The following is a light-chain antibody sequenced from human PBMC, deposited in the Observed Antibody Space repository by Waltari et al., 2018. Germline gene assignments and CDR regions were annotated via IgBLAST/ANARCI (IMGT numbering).Light chain of an antibody. CDR2: DDS. CDR3: QVWDSDSDHVV. CDR1: NIGNKI. V-gene: IGLV3-21*02. J-gene: IGLJ2*01. Sequence: SYVLTQPPSVSVSPGQTASISCDGNNIGNKIVHWYQQRPGQAPVLVVFDDSDRPSQIPGRFSGCNSGTTATLYISRVEAADEADYHCQVWDSDSDHVVFGGGTRLTVL.